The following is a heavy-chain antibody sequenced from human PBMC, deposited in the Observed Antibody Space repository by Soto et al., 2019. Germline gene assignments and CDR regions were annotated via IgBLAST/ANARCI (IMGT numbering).Heavy chain of an antibody. CDR3: AKVRQYGSGTYSDSYLDY. CDR2: ISGSGGTT. CDR1: GFTFNSYA. J-gene: IGHJ4*02. Sequence: EVQLLESGGGLVQPGGSLRLSCGGSGFTFNSYAMTWVRQAPGKGLEWVSAISGSGGTTYSANSVKGRFTISRYQSKDTLYLQMNRLSAEDTAIYYCAKVRQYGSGTYSDSYLDYWGQGPLVPVSS. D-gene: IGHD3-10*01. V-gene: IGHV3-23*01.